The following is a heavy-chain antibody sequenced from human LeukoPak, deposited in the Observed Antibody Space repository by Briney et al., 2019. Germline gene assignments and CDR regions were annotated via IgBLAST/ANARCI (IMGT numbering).Heavy chain of an antibody. V-gene: IGHV4-4*09. D-gene: IGHD3-16*01. CDR2: MLATVTT. CDR1: GASMNTHY. J-gene: IGHJ4*02. Sequence: SETLSLTCAVSGASMNTHYWSWIRQPPGKGLEWVGYMLATVTTNDNPSPKSRFTLSADTSKSKFSLRLLSVTAADTAVYYCATIKRGNLFGYFDFWGQGTPVTVSS. CDR3: ATIKRGNLFGYFDF.